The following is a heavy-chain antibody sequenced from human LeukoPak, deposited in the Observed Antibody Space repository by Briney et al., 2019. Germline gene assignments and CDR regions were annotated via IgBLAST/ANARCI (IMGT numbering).Heavy chain of an antibody. V-gene: IGHV4-59*11. Sequence: SETLSLTCTVSGGSISGHYWTWIRQPPGKGLEWIGQTHYSGRPDYNPSLKSRVTISVDTSKNQLSLKVTSVTGADTAVYYCARFGVDYDMDVWGQGTTVTVSS. D-gene: IGHD3-16*01. CDR3: ARFGVDYDMDV. CDR1: GGSISGHY. CDR2: THYSGRP. J-gene: IGHJ6*02.